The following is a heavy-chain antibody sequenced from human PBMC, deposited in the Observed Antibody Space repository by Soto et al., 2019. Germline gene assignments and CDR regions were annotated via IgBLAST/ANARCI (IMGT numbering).Heavy chain of an antibody. J-gene: IGHJ4*02. D-gene: IGHD3-16*01. V-gene: IGHV4-39*01. CDR3: ARHAAYDSVWGKSDGSDY. Sequence: GTLTLTCAISSVSISSSISYWDWICQRPGKGLEWIGSMYYSGATCHNPSLQSRVTISVDTSKNQFSLHLSSVNAADTAVYYCARHAAYDSVWGKSDGSDYWGQGTLVTVS. CDR2: MYYSGAT. CDR1: SVSISSSISY.